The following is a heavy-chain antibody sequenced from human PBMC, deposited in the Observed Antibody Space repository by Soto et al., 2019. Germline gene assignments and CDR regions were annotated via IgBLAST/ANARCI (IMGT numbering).Heavy chain of an antibody. CDR2: IYYSGST. V-gene: IGHV4-59*08. CDR3: ARRYGSSFDY. Sequence: QVQLQESGPGLVKPSETLSLTCTVSGGSISSYYWSWIRQPPGKGLEWIGYIYYSGSTNYNPSLNSRVTISVDTSKNQFSLNLSSMTAADTAVYYCARRYGSSFDYWGQGTLVTVSS. J-gene: IGHJ4*02. CDR1: GGSISSYY. D-gene: IGHD1-1*01.